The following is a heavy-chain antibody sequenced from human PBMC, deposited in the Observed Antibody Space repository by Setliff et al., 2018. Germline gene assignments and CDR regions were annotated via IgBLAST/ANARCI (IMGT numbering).Heavy chain of an antibody. Sequence: NPSETLSLTCTVYGVSLSDYYWGWVRQSPGKGLDWIGEINHSGNTNYDPSLEGRISISVDTSKRQFSLKLSSVTAADMAVYYFRLAHCNTTSCEEALDFWSQGTLVTVSS. CDR3: RLAHCNTTSCEEALDF. V-gene: IGHV4-34*01. J-gene: IGHJ4*02. CDR1: GVSLSDYY. CDR2: INHSGNT. D-gene: IGHD2-2*01.